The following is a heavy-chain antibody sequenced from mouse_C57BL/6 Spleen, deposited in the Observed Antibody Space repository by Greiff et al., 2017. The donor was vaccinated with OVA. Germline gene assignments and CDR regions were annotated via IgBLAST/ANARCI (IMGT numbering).Heavy chain of an antibody. CDR2: IDPSDSYT. Sequence: QVQLKQPGAELVMPGASVKLSCKASGYTFISYWMHWVKQRPGQGLEWIGEIDPSDSYTNYNQKFKGKSTLTVDKSSSTAYMQLSSLTSEDSAVYYCASPDSSGYGGFAYWGQGTLVTVSA. J-gene: IGHJ3*01. CDR1: GYTFISYW. CDR3: ASPDSSGYGGFAY. D-gene: IGHD3-2*02. V-gene: IGHV1-69*01.